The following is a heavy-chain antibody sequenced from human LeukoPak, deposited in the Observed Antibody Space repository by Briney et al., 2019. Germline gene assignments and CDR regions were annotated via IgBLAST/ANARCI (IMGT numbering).Heavy chain of an antibody. V-gene: IGHV1-24*01. CDR2: FDPEDGEA. D-gene: IGHD3-22*01. Sequence: ASVKVSCKVSGYTLTELSTHWVRQAPGKGLEWMGGFDPEDGEAVYAQKFQGRVAMTEDTSTDTAYMELSSLRSEDTAVYYCTTANRLTRDSSGYYPDSWGQGTLVTVSS. CDR1: GYTLTELS. CDR3: TTANRLTRDSSGYYPDS. J-gene: IGHJ4*02.